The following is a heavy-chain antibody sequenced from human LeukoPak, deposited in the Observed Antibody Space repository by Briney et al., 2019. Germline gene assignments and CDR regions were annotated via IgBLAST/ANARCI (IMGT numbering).Heavy chain of an antibody. D-gene: IGHD6-19*01. J-gene: IGHJ4*02. CDR1: GGSFRVYY. CDR2: MNHSGNT. Sequence: SETLSLTCAVYGGSFRVYYWRWIRQPPGKGLEWVGDMNHSGNTNYNTSLKSRVTISVDKSKNQFSLKLSSVTAADTAVVLCGISPAVAGLFAYWGQGTLVTVSS. V-gene: IGHV4-34*01. CDR3: GISPAVAGLFAY.